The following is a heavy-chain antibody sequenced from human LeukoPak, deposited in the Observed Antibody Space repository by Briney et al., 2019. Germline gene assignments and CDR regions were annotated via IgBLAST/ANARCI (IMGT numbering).Heavy chain of an antibody. CDR3: ARAPRMVYFDY. Sequence: GGSLRLSCAASGFTVSSNYMTCVRQPPGKGLEWVSVLYSGGSTYYADSVKGRFTISRDNSKNTLYLQMNSLRAEDTAVYYCARAPRMVYFDYWGQGTLVTVSS. J-gene: IGHJ4*02. V-gene: IGHV3-53*01. CDR2: LYSGGST. CDR1: GFTVSSNY. D-gene: IGHD2-15*01.